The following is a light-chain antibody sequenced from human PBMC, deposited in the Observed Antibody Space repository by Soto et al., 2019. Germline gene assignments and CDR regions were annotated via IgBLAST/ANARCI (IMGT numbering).Light chain of an antibody. Sequence: DIQMTQSPSSLSASVGDRFTVTCRSSQSISSYLNWYQQKPGKAPKLLIYAASSLQSGVPSRFSGSGSGTDFTLTISSLQPEDFATYYCQQSYSTPLTFGLGTRLEIK. CDR1: QSISSY. J-gene: IGKJ5*01. V-gene: IGKV1-39*01. CDR2: AAS. CDR3: QQSYSTPLT.